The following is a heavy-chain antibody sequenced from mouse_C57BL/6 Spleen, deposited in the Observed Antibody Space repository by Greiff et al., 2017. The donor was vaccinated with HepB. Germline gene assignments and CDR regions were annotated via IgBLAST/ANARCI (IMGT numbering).Heavy chain of an antibody. CDR2: IRNKANGYTT. CDR3: ARYDYGSSHYAMDY. D-gene: IGHD1-1*01. J-gene: IGHJ4*01. CDR1: GFTFTDYY. V-gene: IGHV7-3*01. Sequence: DVMLVESGGGLVQPGGSLSLSCAASGFTFTDYYMSWVRQPPGKALEWLGFIRNKANGYTTEYSASVKGRFTISRDNSQSILYLQMNALRAEDSATYYCARYDYGSSHYAMDYWGQGTSVTVSS.